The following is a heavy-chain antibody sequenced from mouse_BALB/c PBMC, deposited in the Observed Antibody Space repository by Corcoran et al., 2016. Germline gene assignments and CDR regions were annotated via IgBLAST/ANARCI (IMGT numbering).Heavy chain of an antibody. Sequence: EVQLQQSGAELVKSGASVKLSCTASGFNIKDTYMHWVKQRPEQGLEWIGRIDPANGNTKYDPKFQGKATITADTSSNTAYLQLSSLTSEDTAVYYCARDEDDGLDYWGQGTTLTVSS. D-gene: IGHD2-3*01. CDR1: GFNIKDTY. CDR2: IDPANGNT. J-gene: IGHJ2*01. V-gene: IGHV14-3*02. CDR3: ARDEDDGLDY.